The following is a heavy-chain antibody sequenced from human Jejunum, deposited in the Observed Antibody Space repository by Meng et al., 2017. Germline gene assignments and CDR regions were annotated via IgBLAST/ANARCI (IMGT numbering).Heavy chain of an antibody. CDR3: ARCKTYYDILTGSDDAFDV. Sequence: SGSTLVKPTQTFTLTCTFSGLLLSTSGVGVGGNRQPPGKALEWLALIYWDDDKRYSPSLKSKLTITKDTSKNQVVLTMTNIDPVDTATYYCARCKTYYDILTGSDDAFDVWGQGTRVT. D-gene: IGHD3-9*01. J-gene: IGHJ3*01. CDR1: GLLLSTSGVG. V-gene: IGHV2-5*02. CDR2: IYWDDDK.